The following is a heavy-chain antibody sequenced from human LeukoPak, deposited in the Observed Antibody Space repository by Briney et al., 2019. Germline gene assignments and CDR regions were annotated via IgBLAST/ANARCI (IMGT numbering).Heavy chain of an antibody. Sequence: GGSLRLSCAASGFTFRTYGMHWVPQAPGKGLEWVTFIRYDGSDKFYADSVRGRFTISRDNSKNTLFLQLNSLRVEDTAVYYCAKRADYYDSSRALYDAFDLWGQGTMVTVSS. CDR1: GFTFRTYG. V-gene: IGHV3-30*02. J-gene: IGHJ3*01. CDR2: IRYDGSDK. D-gene: IGHD3-16*01. CDR3: AKRADYYDSSRALYDAFDL.